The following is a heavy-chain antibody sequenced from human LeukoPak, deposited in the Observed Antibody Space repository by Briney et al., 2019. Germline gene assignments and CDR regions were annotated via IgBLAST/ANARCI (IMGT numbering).Heavy chain of an antibody. Sequence: GGSLRLSCAASGFTFTTYSMNWVRQAPGKGPEWVSSITSSSASMYYADSVKGRFTISRDNAKNSLYLQMNSLRAGDTAVYYCARTYYDILTAYNPYFDYWGQGTLVTVSS. J-gene: IGHJ4*02. CDR1: GFTFTTYS. CDR3: ARTYYDILTAYNPYFDY. V-gene: IGHV3-21*01. CDR2: ITSSSASM. D-gene: IGHD3-9*01.